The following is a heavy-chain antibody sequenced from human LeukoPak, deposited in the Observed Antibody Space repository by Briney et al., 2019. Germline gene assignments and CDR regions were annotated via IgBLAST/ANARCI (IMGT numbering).Heavy chain of an antibody. Sequence: GASVKVSCKAPGYTFTGYYMHWVRQAPGQGLEWMGWINPNSGGTNYAQKFQGRVTMTRDTSISTAYMELSRLRSDDTAVYYCARGQVAGAYYYYGMDVWGQGTTVTVSS. CDR3: ARGQVAGAYYYYGMDV. J-gene: IGHJ6*02. V-gene: IGHV1-2*02. D-gene: IGHD6-19*01. CDR1: GYTFTGYY. CDR2: INPNSGGT.